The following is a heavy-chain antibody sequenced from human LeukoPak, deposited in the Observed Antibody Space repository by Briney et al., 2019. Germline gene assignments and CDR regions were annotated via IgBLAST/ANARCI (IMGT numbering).Heavy chain of an antibody. CDR2: ISSSSSYI. CDR3: ARAPTSWDTRAY. CDR1: GFTFSSYS. D-gene: IGHD1-26*01. Sequence: GGSLRLSCAASGFTFSSYSMTWVRQAPGKGLEWVSSISSSSSYIYYADSVKGRFTISRDNAKNSLYLQMNSLRAEDTAVYYCARAPTSWDTRAYWGQGTLVTVSS. V-gene: IGHV3-21*01. J-gene: IGHJ4*02.